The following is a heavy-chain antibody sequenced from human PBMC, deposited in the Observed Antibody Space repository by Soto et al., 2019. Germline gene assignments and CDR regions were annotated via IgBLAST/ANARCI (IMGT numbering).Heavy chain of an antibody. V-gene: IGHV4-38-2*02. CDR3: ARVGPYCGGDCYSPPP. J-gene: IGHJ5*02. Sequence: PETLSLTCTVSGYSIRNGCYWGWNRQPPGKGLEWIGTIYHSGSTYYNPSLKSRVTISVDASENHSSLKLSSVIAADTAVYYCARVGPYCGGDCYSPPPWGQGTLVTVSS. CDR2: IYHSGST. D-gene: IGHD2-21*02. CDR1: GYSIRNGCY.